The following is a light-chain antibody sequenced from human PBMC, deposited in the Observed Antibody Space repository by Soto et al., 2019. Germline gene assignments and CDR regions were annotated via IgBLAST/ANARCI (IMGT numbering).Light chain of an antibody. V-gene: IGKV4-1*01. Sequence: DIVMTQSPDSLAVSLGERATINCKSSQSVLYSSNNKNYLAWYQQKPGQPPKLLIYWASTRESGVPDRFSGSGSGTGFTLTTSSLQTEDVAVYYCQQYYSTPFTFGPGAKVDIK. CDR3: QQYYSTPFT. CDR2: WAS. CDR1: QSVLYSSNNKNY. J-gene: IGKJ3*01.